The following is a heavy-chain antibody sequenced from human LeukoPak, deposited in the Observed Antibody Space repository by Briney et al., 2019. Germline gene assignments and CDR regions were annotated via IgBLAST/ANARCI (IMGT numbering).Heavy chain of an antibody. J-gene: IGHJ3*02. CDR3: ARGSPSYSSSGDAFDT. Sequence: ASVKVSCKASGYTFTSYYMHWVRQALGQGLEWMGIINPSGGSTSYAQKFQGRVTMTRDTSTSTVYMELSSLRSEDTAVYYCARGSPSYSSSGDAFDTWGQGTMVTVSS. CDR1: GYTFTSYY. CDR2: INPSGGST. V-gene: IGHV1-46*01. D-gene: IGHD6-13*01.